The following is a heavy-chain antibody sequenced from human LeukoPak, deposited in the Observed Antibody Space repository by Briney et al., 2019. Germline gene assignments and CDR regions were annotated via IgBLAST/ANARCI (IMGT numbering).Heavy chain of an antibody. CDR3: AKDSRGNYVAWLDP. CDR1: GFTFSSYA. D-gene: IGHD4-11*01. Sequence: GGSPRLSCAASGFTFSSYAMSWVRQAPGKGLEWVSAISASGVTTHYADSVKGRFTISRDNSKNTLYLQMSSLRAEDAAIYYCAKDSRGNYVAWLDPWGQGTLVTVSS. CDR2: ISASGVTT. V-gene: IGHV3-23*01. J-gene: IGHJ5*02.